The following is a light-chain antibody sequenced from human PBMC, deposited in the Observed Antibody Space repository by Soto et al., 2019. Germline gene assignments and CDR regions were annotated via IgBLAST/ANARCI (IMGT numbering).Light chain of an antibody. CDR3: SSYTSSSLYV. CDR2: DVS. Sequence: QSVLTQPASVSGSPGQSITISCTGNSSDVGGYDYVSWYQHHPGKAPKLMIYDVSNRPSGVSNRFSGSKSGNTASLTISGLHAEDEADYYCSSYTSSSLYVFGTGTKVTVL. CDR1: SSDVGGYDY. V-gene: IGLV2-14*03. J-gene: IGLJ1*01.